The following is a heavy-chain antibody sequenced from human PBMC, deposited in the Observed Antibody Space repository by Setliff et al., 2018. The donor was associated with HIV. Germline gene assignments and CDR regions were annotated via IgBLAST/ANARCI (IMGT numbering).Heavy chain of an antibody. D-gene: IGHD2-2*01. CDR3: ARGLGGYCSSVSCYEADH. CDR1: GGFFSGYS. Sequence: SETLSLTCTVSGGFFSGYSWTWIRQPPGKGLEWIGEIDQSGSTNYNPSLKSRVTTSVDTSKNQFSLRLSSVTAADTAVYYCARGLGGYCSSVSCYEADHWGQGTLVTVSS. V-gene: IGHV4-34*01. CDR2: IDQSGST. J-gene: IGHJ5*02.